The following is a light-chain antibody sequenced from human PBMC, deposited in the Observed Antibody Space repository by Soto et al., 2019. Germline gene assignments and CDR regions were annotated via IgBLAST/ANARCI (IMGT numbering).Light chain of an antibody. CDR3: QQYNNWPFT. V-gene: IGKV3-15*01. Sequence: EIVMTQSPATMSVSPGERATLSSRASQSVSSNLAWYQQKPGQAPRLLIYSASTRATGIPARFSGSGSGTEFTLTISSLQSEDFAVYYCQQYNNWPFTFGPGTKVDIK. J-gene: IGKJ3*01. CDR1: QSVSSN. CDR2: SAS.